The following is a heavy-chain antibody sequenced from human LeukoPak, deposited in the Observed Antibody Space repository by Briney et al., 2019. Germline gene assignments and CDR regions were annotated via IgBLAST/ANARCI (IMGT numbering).Heavy chain of an antibody. D-gene: IGHD1-26*01. CDR1: GFTFSNAW. V-gene: IGHV3-15*01. CDR2: IISKTDGGTT. CDR3: STDEWD. Sequence: GGSLRLSCAASGFTFSNAWMSWVRQAPGKGLEWVGRIISKTDGGTTDYAAPVKGRFTISRDDSKNTVYLQMNGLKTEDTAVYYCSTDEWDWGQGTLVTVSS. J-gene: IGHJ4*02.